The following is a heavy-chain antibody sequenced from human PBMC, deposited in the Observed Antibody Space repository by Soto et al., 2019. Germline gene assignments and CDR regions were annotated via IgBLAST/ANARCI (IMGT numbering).Heavy chain of an antibody. CDR2: IYYSGST. J-gene: IGHJ5*02. Sequence: SETLSLTCTVSGGSISSGDYYWSWIRQPPGKGLEWIGYIYYSGSTSYNPSLKSRVNISVDTSKNQFSLRLSSVTAADTAVYYCAREKYFDFWTRCFDPWGQGTLVTVSS. CDR3: AREKYFDFWTRCFDP. CDR1: GGSISSGDYY. V-gene: IGHV4-61*08. D-gene: IGHD3-3*01.